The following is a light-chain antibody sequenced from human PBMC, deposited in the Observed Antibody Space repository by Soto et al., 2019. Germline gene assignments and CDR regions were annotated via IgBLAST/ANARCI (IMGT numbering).Light chain of an antibody. Sequence: DIQMTQSPSTLSASVGDRVTITCRASQSIRSWLAWYQQNPGKAPKLLIYDASYLERGVPSRFSGSGSGTEFTLTISSLQPDDLATYYCQQYNSFWTFGQGTKVEI. CDR2: DAS. CDR1: QSIRSW. CDR3: QQYNSFWT. V-gene: IGKV1-5*01. J-gene: IGKJ1*01.